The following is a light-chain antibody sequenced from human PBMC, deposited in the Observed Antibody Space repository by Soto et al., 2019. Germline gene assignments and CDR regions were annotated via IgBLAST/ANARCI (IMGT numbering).Light chain of an antibody. V-gene: IGLV2-14*01. Sequence: QSVLTQPASVSGSPGQSITISCTGTSSDVGGYNYVSWYQQHPGKAPKLMIYAVSNRPSGVSNRFSGSKSGNTASLTISGLQAEDEADYDCSSYTSSSTPYVVFGGGTKLTVL. J-gene: IGLJ2*01. CDR3: SSYTSSSTPYVV. CDR2: AVS. CDR1: SSDVGGYNY.